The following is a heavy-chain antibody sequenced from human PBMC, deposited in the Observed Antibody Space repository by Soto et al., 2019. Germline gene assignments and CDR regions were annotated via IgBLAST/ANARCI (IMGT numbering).Heavy chain of an antibody. D-gene: IGHD2-2*01. J-gene: IGHJ4*02. CDR3: ARTGPRYCSSTSCYFFDY. Sequence: GGSLRLSCAASGFTFSSYWMSWVRQAPGKGLEWVANIKQDGSEKNYVDSVKGRFTISRDNAKNSLYLQMNSLRAEDTAVYYCARTGPRYCSSTSCYFFDYWGQGTLVTVSS. CDR2: IKQDGSEK. CDR1: GFTFSSYW. V-gene: IGHV3-7*01.